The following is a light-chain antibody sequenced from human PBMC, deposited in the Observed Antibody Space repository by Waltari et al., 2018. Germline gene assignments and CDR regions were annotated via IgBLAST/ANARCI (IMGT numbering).Light chain of an antibody. CDR3: QHYATSPWT. CDR2: DAS. CDR1: QSVRSY. J-gene: IGKJ1*01. Sequence: EIVLTQSPATLSLSPGERATLSCRTSQSVRSYLAWYQQKPGQAPRLLIYDASNRASGIPARFSGSGSGTDFSLSISSLEPEDFAVYYCQHYATSPWTFGQGTKVEIK. V-gene: IGKV3-11*01.